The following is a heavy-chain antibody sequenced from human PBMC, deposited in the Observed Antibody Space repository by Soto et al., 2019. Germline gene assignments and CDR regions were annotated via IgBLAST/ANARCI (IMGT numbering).Heavy chain of an antibody. J-gene: IGHJ6*02. D-gene: IGHD5-18*01. CDR1: GGSISRYY. CDR2: IYTSGST. V-gene: IGHV4-4*07. CDR3: SRDLGGGYSYGFRAVAGRYYYYGMDV. Sequence: SEILSLTSTVSGGSISRYYWSWIRQPAGKGLEWIGRIYTSGSTNYNPSLKSRVTMSVDTSKNQFSLKLSSVTAADTAVYYCSRDLGGGYSYGFRAVAGRYYYYGMDVWGQGTTVT.